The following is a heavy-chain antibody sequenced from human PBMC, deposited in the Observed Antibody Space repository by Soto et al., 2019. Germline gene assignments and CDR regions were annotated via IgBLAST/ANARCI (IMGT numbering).Heavy chain of an antibody. CDR2: ISYDGSNK. J-gene: IGHJ3*02. CDR1: GFTFSSYG. V-gene: IGHV3-30*18. CDR3: AKDNPGYCSSTSCNEGDAFDI. D-gene: IGHD2-2*01. Sequence: QVQLVESGGGVVQPGRSLRLSCAASGFTFSSYGMHWVRQAPGKGLEWVAVISYDGSNKYYADSVKGRFTISRDNSKNKLYLQMNSLRAEDTAVYYCAKDNPGYCSSTSCNEGDAFDIWGQGTMVTVSS.